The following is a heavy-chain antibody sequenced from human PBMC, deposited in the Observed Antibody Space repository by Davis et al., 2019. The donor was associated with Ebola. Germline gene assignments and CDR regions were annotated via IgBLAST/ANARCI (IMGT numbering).Heavy chain of an antibody. Sequence: GESLKISCKGSGYSFTSYCIVWVRQMSGKGLEWMGIIYPGDSDTRYSPSFQGQVTISADKSNTTAYLQWSSLKASDTALYYCARPSTSGQGNAFNIWGQGTMVRVSS. CDR2: IYPGDSDT. D-gene: IGHD2-8*01. CDR1: GYSFTSYC. CDR3: ARPSTSGQGNAFNI. J-gene: IGHJ3*02. V-gene: IGHV5-51*01.